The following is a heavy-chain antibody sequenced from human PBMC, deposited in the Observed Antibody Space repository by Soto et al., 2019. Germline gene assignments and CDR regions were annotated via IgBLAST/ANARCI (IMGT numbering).Heavy chain of an antibody. J-gene: IGHJ4*01. D-gene: IGHD6-19*01. CDR2: IKQDGSEK. CDR1: GFSFSSYW. Sequence: FCAASGFSFSSYWMSWVRQASGKGLEWVANIKQDGSEKYYVDSVKGRFTLSRDNAKNSLQLQMSSLRDEDTAIYFCARVAYGNGWIFDYWGQGTLVTVSS. V-gene: IGHV3-7*01. CDR3: ARVAYGNGWIFDY.